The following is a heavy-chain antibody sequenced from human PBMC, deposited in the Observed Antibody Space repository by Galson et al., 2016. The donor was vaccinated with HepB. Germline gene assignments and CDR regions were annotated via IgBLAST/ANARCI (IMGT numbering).Heavy chain of an antibody. J-gene: IGHJ4*02. CDR3: AGEGVDSQNFDF. Sequence: SLRLSCAASGMPFSNYAMSWVRQAPGKGLEWVSAISGSGGNTYHADSVRGRFTISRDNSKKTLYLQMNSLRAEDTAVYYCAGEGVDSQNFDFWGQGTLVTVSS. V-gene: IGHV3-23*01. CDR1: GMPFSNYA. D-gene: IGHD3-10*01. CDR2: ISGSGGNT.